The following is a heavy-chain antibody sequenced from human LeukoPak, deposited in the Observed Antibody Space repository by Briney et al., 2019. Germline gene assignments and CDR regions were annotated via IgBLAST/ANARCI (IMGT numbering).Heavy chain of an antibody. CDR3: AKDPDLSSGWYSGNYYYGMDV. D-gene: IGHD6-19*01. J-gene: IGHJ6*02. Sequence: GGSLRLSCAASGFTFSSYAMSWVRQAPGKGLEWVSAISGSGGSTYYADSVKGRFTISRDNSKNTLYLQMNSLRAEDTAVYYCAKDPDLSSGWYSGNYYYGMDVWGQGTTVTVSS. CDR2: ISGSGGST. CDR1: GFTFSSYA. V-gene: IGHV3-23*01.